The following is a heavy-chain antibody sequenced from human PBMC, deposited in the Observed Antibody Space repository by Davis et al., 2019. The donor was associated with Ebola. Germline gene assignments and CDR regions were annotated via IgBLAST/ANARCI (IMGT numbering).Heavy chain of an antibody. D-gene: IGHD3-3*01. V-gene: IGHV3-43D*03. CDR3: AKGSITIFGVVTDYYGMDV. Sequence: GESLKISCAASGFIFDDYAMHWVRQAPGKGLEWVSVISWDGGSTHYADSVKGRFTISRDNSKNSLYLQMNSLRAEDTALYYCAKGSITIFGVVTDYYGMDVWGQGTTVTVSS. CDR1: GFIFDDYA. CDR2: ISWDGGST. J-gene: IGHJ6*02.